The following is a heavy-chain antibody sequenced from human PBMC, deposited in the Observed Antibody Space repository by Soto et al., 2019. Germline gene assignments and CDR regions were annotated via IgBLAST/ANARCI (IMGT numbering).Heavy chain of an antibody. D-gene: IGHD3-3*01. Sequence: QVQLVQSGAEVKKPGSSVKVSCKASGGTFSNYAISWVRQAPGQGLEWMGGFVPMFNTPNYAQKFQGRVTITADKSTSTAYMELSRLRSEDTAVYLCARNMIFGVVIKSYYYNHMDVWGQGTTVTVSS. CDR2: FVPMFNTP. CDR3: ARNMIFGVVIKSYYYNHMDV. CDR1: GGTFSNYA. J-gene: IGHJ6*02. V-gene: IGHV1-69*06.